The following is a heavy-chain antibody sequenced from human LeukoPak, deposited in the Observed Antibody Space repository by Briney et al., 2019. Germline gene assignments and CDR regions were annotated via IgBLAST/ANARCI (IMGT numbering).Heavy chain of an antibody. Sequence: ASVKVSCKASGYTFTSYAMHWVRQAPGQRLEWMGWINAGNGNTKYSQKFQGRVTITRDTSASTAYMELSSLRSEDTAVYYCARDYGPSGSYYFDHWGQGTLVTVSS. D-gene: IGHD6-19*01. CDR2: INAGNGNT. CDR1: GYTFTSYA. V-gene: IGHV1-3*01. J-gene: IGHJ4*02. CDR3: ARDYGPSGSYYFDH.